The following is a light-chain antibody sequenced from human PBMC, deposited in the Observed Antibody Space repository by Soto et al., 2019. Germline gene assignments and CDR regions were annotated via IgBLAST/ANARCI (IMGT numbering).Light chain of an antibody. CDR3: SSYTSGSTVV. CDR2: EVS. CDR1: SSDVGGHNY. V-gene: IGLV2-14*01. Sequence: SALTQPASVSGSPGQSITISCTGTSSDVGGHNYVSWYQQHPGKAPKLMIYEVSNRPSGVSNRFSASKSGNPASLTVSGLQAEDEADYYCSSYTSGSTVVFGGGTKLTVL. J-gene: IGLJ2*01.